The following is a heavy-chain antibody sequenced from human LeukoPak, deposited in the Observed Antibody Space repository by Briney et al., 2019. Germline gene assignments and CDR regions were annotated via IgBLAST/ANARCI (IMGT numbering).Heavy chain of an antibody. J-gene: IGHJ5*02. CDR1: GGSISSYY. D-gene: IGHD3-10*01. Sequence: SETLSLTCTVSGGSISSYYWSWIRQPPGKGLEWIGYIYYSGSTNYNPSLKSRVTISVDTSKNQFSLKLSSVTAADTAVYYCARENFGFGEHWFDPWGQGTLVTVSS. CDR3: ARENFGFGEHWFDP. CDR2: IYYSGST. V-gene: IGHV4-59*01.